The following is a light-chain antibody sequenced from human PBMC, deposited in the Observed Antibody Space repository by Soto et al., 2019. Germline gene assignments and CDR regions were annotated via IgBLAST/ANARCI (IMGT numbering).Light chain of an antibody. J-gene: IGLJ3*02. CDR1: SSNVGSYNF. V-gene: IGLV2-23*02. CDR2: EVS. CDR3: CSYAGNNALV. Sequence: QSVLTQPASVSGSRGQSITISCTGTSSNVGSYNFVSWYRQYPGKAPELIIYEVSQRPSTFFNRFSGSKSGNTASLTSSGLQSDDEDDYYCCSYAGNNALVFGGGTKLTVL.